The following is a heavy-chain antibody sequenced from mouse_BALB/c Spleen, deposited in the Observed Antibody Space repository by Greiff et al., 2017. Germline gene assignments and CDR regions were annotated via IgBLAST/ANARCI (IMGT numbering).Heavy chain of an antibody. D-gene: IGHD1-1*01. Sequence: EVQLVESGGGLVKPGGSLKLSCAASGFTFSSYAMSWVRQTPEKRLEWVTSISSGGSTYYPDSVKGRFTISRDNARNILYLQMSSLRSEDTAIYYCARNYVSTYAMDYWGQGTSVTVSS. J-gene: IGHJ4*01. CDR2: ISSGGST. CDR1: GFTFSSYA. CDR3: ARNYVSTYAMDY. V-gene: IGHV5-6-5*01.